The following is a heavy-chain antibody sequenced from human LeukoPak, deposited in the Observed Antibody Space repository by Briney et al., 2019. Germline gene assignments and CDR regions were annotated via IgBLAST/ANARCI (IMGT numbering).Heavy chain of an antibody. Sequence: GGSLRLSCAASGFTFSSYGMHWVRQAPGKGLEWVAVIWYDGSNKYFAASVKGRFTISSDNSKNTLYLQMNSLRAEDTAVYYCAKEVEVGEDAFDIWGQGTTVTVSS. CDR1: GFTFSSYG. J-gene: IGHJ3*02. CDR3: AKEVEVGEDAFDI. D-gene: IGHD1-26*01. V-gene: IGHV3-33*06. CDR2: IWYDGSNK.